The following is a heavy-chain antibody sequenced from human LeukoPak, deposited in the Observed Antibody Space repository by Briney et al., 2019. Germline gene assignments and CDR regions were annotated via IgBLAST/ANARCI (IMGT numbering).Heavy chain of an antibody. J-gene: IGHJ4*02. Sequence: SETLSLTCAVYGGSFSGYYWSWIRQPPGKGLEWIGETNHSGSTNYNPSLKSRVTISVDTSKNQFSLKLSSVTAADTAVYYCARVGLSSGWYGDYWGQGTLVTVSS. CDR3: ARVGLSSGWYGDY. V-gene: IGHV4-34*01. CDR2: TNHSGST. CDR1: GGSFSGYY. D-gene: IGHD6-19*01.